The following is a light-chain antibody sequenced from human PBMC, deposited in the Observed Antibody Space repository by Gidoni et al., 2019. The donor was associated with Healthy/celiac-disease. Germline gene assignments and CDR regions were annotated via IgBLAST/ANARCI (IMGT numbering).Light chain of an antibody. CDR3: QQYYSTPPT. Sequence: DTVMPQSPDSLAVSLGERATINCKSSQSVLYSSNNKNYLAWYQQKPGQPPRLLIYWASTRESGVPDRFSGSGSGTDFTLTISSLQAEDVAVYYCQQYYSTPPTFGQGTKVEIK. V-gene: IGKV4-1*01. CDR1: QSVLYSSNNKNY. J-gene: IGKJ1*01. CDR2: WAS.